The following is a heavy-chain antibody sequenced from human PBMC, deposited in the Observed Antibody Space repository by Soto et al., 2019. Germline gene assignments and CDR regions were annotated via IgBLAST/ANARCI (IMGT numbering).Heavy chain of an antibody. V-gene: IGHV3-48*01. J-gene: IGHJ6*02. CDR3: ARVVVVPAAMQYYYYYYGMDV. D-gene: IGHD2-2*01. Sequence: EVPLVESGGGLVQPGGSLRLSCAASGFTFSSYSMNWVRQAPGKGLEWVSYISSSSSTIYYADSVKGRFTISRDNAKNSLYLQMNSLRAEDTAVYYCARVVVVPAAMQYYYYYYGMDVWGQGTTVTVSS. CDR2: ISSSSSTI. CDR1: GFTFSSYS.